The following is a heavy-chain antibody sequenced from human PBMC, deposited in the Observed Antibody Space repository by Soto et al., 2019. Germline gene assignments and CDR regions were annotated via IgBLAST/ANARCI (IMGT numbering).Heavy chain of an antibody. CDR2: IWYDGSDK. V-gene: IGHV3-33*08. CDR3: ALSWYSYYFDL. J-gene: IGHJ4*02. CDR1: GFTFSSYG. D-gene: IGHD1-1*01. Sequence: GGSLRLSCAASGFTFSSYGMHWVRQAPGKGLEWVAVIWYDGSDKYYADSVKGRFTISRDNSKNTLYLQMNSLGAEDTAVYYCALSWYSYYFDLWGQGTLVTVSS.